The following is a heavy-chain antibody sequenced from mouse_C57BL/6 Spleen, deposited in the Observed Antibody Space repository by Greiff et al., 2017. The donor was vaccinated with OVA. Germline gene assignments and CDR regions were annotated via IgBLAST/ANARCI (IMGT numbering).Heavy chain of an antibody. J-gene: IGHJ2*01. CDR3: TRGGVMYYFDY. CDR2: IDPETGGT. Sequence: VQLQQSGAELVRPGASVTLSCKASGYTFTDYEMHWVKQTPVHGLEWIGAIDPETGGTAYNQKFKGKAILTADKSSSTAYMELRSLTSEYSAVYYCTRGGVMYYFDYWGQGTTLTVSS. CDR1: GYTFTDYE. V-gene: IGHV1-15*01. D-gene: IGHD2-2*01.